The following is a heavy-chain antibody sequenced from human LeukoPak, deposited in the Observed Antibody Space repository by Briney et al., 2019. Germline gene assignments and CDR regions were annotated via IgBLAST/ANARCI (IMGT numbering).Heavy chain of an antibody. CDR1: GGSISSSSYY. CDR3: ARLAAWYYLDY. J-gene: IGHJ4*02. CDR2: IYYSGST. V-gene: IGHV4-39*01. Sequence: SETLSLTCTVSGGSISSSSYYWGWIRQPPGKGLEWIGSIYYSGSTYYNPSLKSRVTISVDTSKNQFSLKLSSVTAADTAVYYCARLAAWYYLDYWGQGTLVTVSS.